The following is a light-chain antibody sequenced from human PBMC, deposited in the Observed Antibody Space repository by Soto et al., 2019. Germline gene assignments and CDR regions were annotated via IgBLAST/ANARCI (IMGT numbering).Light chain of an antibody. CDR3: SSYTSSNTVV. CDR1: SNDVGGYFS. V-gene: IGLV2-14*01. CDR2: HVS. J-gene: IGLJ2*01. Sequence: QSALTQPASVSGSPGQSITISCTGASNDVGGYFSVSWYQQHPGKAPKLMISHVSNRPAGVSNRFSGSKSGNTASLTISGLHAEDEGDYYCSSYTSSNTVVFGGGTKLTVL.